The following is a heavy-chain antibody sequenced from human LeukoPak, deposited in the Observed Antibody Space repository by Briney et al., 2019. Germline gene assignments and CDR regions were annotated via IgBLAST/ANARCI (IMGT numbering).Heavy chain of an antibody. V-gene: IGHV3-23*01. D-gene: IGHD6-19*01. CDR2: ISGSGGST. Sequence: GGSLSLSFPASGFTFSSYAMSWVRQAPGKGLEWFSAISGSGGSTYYADSVKGRFTISRDNSKNTLYLQMNSLRAEDTAVYYCAKTDADEAVAPNDYWGQGTLVTVSS. J-gene: IGHJ4*02. CDR3: AKTDADEAVAPNDY. CDR1: GFTFSSYA.